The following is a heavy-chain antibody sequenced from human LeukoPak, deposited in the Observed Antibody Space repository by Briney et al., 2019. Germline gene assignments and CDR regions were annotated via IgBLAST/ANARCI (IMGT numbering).Heavy chain of an antibody. Sequence: SVKVSCKASGGTFSSYAISWVRQAPGQGLEWMGGIIPIFGKANYAQKFQGRVTITAVESMSTAYMELSSLRSEDTAVYHCARGWLAETTVVTPYNYWGQGTLVTVSS. D-gene: IGHD4-23*01. J-gene: IGHJ4*02. CDR2: IIPIFGKA. CDR3: ARGWLAETTVVTPYNY. CDR1: GGTFSSYA. V-gene: IGHV1-69*13.